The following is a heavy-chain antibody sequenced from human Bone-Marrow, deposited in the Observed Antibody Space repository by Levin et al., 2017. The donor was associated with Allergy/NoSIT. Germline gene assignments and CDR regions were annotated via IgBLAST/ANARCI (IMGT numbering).Heavy chain of an antibody. CDR2: ISGSGGNT. CDR1: GFTFSNHA. CDR3: AKRYCSGGRCERGYYYYGLDV. V-gene: IGHV3-23*01. D-gene: IGHD2-15*01. J-gene: IGHJ6*02. Sequence: PGGSLRLSCAASGFTFSNHALNWVRQAPGKGLEWVSTISGSGGNTYYADSVKGRFTISRDNSKNTLYLQMNDLRAEDTALYYCAKRYCSGGRCERGYYYYGLDVWGQGTTVTVSS.